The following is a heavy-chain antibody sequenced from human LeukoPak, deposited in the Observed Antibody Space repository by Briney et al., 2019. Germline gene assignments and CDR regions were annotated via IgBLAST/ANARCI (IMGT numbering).Heavy chain of an antibody. Sequence: GGSLRLSCAASGFTFSSYAMHWVRQAPGKGLEWVAVISYDGSNKYYADSVKGRFTISRDNSKNTLYLQVNSLRAEDTAVYYCARSGYSYGSYYFDYWGQGTLVTVSS. V-gene: IGHV3-30-3*01. J-gene: IGHJ4*02. CDR3: ARSGYSYGSYYFDY. D-gene: IGHD5-18*01. CDR1: GFTFSSYA. CDR2: ISYDGSNK.